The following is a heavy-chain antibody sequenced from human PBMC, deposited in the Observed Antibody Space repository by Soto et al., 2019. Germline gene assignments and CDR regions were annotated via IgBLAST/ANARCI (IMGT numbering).Heavy chain of an antibody. CDR1: GYTFTSYG. Sequence: ASVKVSCKDSGYTFTSYGISWVRQAPGQGLEWMGWISAYNGNTNYAQKLQGRVTMTTDRSKSTAYMELRSLRCDDTAVYYCARVRVSHAFDIWGQGTMVTVSS. CDR3: ARVRVSHAFDI. V-gene: IGHV1-18*01. CDR2: ISAYNGNT. J-gene: IGHJ3*02.